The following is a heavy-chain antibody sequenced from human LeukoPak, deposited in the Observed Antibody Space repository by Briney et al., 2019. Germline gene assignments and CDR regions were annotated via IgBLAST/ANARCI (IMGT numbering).Heavy chain of an antibody. V-gene: IGHV4-38-2*01. D-gene: IGHD4-11*01. Sequence: SETLSLTCGVSGYFVSSGYYWGWIRQPPGKGLEWVGNIYNTGSTYYNPSLKSRVTISADTSNNQFSLKLSSVTSADTAVYYCASRTTVTNALSFDYWGQGSLVIVSS. CDR3: ASRTTVTNALSFDY. CDR2: IYNTGST. CDR1: GYFVSSGYY. J-gene: IGHJ4*02.